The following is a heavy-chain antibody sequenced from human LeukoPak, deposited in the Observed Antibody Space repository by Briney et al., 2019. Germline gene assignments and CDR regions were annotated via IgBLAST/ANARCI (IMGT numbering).Heavy chain of an antibody. V-gene: IGHV1-18*01. CDR1: GYTFSSYG. J-gene: IGHJ4*02. D-gene: IGHD6-25*01. CDR2: ISAHNGNT. Sequence: ASVKVSCKASGYTFSSYGISWVRQAPGQGLEWMGWISAHNGNTNYAQKFQGRVTMTTDTSTSTAYMELRSLRAEDTAVYFCARVSSGHLFDYWGQGSLVTVSS. CDR3: ARVSSGHLFDY.